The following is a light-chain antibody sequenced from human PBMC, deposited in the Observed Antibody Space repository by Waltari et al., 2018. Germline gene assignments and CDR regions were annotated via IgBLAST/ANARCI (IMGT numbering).Light chain of an antibody. CDR2: EVS. J-gene: IGLJ1*01. Sequence: QSALTQPPSASGSPGQSVTISCTGTSSDVGGYNYVSWYQQHPGKAPKLMIYEVSKRPSGVPDRFSGSKSGNTASLTGSGLQAEDEADYYCSSYAGSNNPYVFGTGTKVTVL. CDR1: SSDVGGYNY. CDR3: SSYAGSNNPYV. V-gene: IGLV2-8*01.